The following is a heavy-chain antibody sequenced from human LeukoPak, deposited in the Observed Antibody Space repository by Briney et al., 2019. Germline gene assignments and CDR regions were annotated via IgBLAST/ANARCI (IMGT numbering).Heavy chain of an antibody. CDR2: IYNSVTT. V-gene: IGHV4-59*13. J-gene: IGHJ4*02. CDR3: ARGARSPDY. Sequence: PSETLSLTCTVSGLSISANSWSWIRQPPGKGLEWIGYIYNSVTTNYSPSLTSRVTISVDTSKNQLSLKLSSATAADTAVYYCARGARSPDYWGQGTLGTVSS. CDR1: GLSISANS. D-gene: IGHD3-10*01.